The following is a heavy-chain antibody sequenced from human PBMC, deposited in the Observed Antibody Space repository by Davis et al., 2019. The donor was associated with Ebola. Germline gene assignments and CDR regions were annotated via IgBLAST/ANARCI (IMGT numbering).Heavy chain of an antibody. Sequence: SETLSLTCAVSGGFVSSGGYSWSWIRQPPGKGLEWIGYTYYSGSTHYNPSLKSRVTISGDTSRNQFSLKLSSVTAADTAVYYCARVASYGDYFDYWGLGTLVTVSS. CDR3: ARVASYGDYFDY. J-gene: IGHJ4*02. D-gene: IGHD5-18*01. CDR2: TYYSGST. V-gene: IGHV4-30-4*07. CDR1: GGFVSSGGYS.